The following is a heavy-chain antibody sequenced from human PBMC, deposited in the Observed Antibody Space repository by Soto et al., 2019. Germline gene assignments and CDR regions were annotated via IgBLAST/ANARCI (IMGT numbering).Heavy chain of an antibody. CDR1: GFTFTSSA. CDR3: AAPVEMATITGAFDI. D-gene: IGHD5-12*01. J-gene: IGHJ3*02. Sequence: SVKVSFKASGFTFTSSAVQWVRQARGQRLEWIGWIVVGSGNTNYAQKFQERVTITRDMSTSTAYMELSSLRSEDTAVYYCAAPVEMATITGAFDIWGQGTMVTVSS. V-gene: IGHV1-58*01. CDR2: IVVGSGNT.